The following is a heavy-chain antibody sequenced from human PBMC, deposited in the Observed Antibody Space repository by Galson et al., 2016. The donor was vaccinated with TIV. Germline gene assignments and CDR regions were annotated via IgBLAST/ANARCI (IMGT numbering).Heavy chain of an antibody. D-gene: IGHD2-21*02. CDR2: IIPISGIA. CDR1: GAIFSNYP. CDR3: ARLTPCGGDCYYFDR. V-gene: IGHV1-69*13. Sequence: VKVSCKASGAIFSNYPITWVRQAPGQGLEWMGGIIPISGIADNSQKFQGRVSITADVSTNTVYMELSSLRSEDTAVYYCARLTPCGGDCYYFDRWGQGTLVTVSS. J-gene: IGHJ4*02.